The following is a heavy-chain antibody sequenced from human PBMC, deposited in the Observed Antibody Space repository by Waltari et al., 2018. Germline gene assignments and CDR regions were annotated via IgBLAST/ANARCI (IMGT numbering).Heavy chain of an antibody. CDR2: IKEDGSEK. V-gene: IGHV3-7*03. CDR3: ARVPLMYSSSSRWRNWFDP. Sequence: EVQLVESGGGGVQPGGSLRLSCAVSGFTFSRYWMTWVRQAPGKGLEGVANIKEDGSEKYYVDSVKGRFTISRDNAKNSLYLQMNSLRAEDTAVYYCARVPLMYSSSSRWRNWFDPWGQGTLVTVSS. CDR1: GFTFSRYW. D-gene: IGHD6-6*01. J-gene: IGHJ5*02.